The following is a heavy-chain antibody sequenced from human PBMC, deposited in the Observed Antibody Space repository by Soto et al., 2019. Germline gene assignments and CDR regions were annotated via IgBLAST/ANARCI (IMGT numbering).Heavy chain of an antibody. D-gene: IGHD2-21*02. CDR2: IGASGDIT. Sequence: PVGSLRLSCAASGFSFTNFAMSWVRQAPGKGLEWVAGIGASGDITWYADSVKGRLPISRDNSKNTLYLQLNSLRFEDTAVYYCAKDDFTDRGDDYFDYWGPGTLVTVSS. V-gene: IGHV3-23*01. J-gene: IGHJ4*02. CDR3: AKDDFTDRGDDYFDY. CDR1: GFSFTNFA.